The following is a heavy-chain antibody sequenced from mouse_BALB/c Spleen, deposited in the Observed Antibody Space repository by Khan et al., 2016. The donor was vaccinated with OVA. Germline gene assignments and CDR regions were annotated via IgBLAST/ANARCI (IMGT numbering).Heavy chain of an antibody. V-gene: IGHV1-4*01. CDR2: INPTSGYT. J-gene: IGHJ2*01. CDR1: GYPFTSYW. Sequence: QVQLQQSGAELAKPGASVKMSCTASGYPFTSYWMHWTNQRPGQGLEWIGYINPTSGYTDYNQKFKDKATLTADKSSSTAYMQLSSLTSDDSAVYYCARDRIDYWGQGTALTVSS. CDR3: ARDRIDY.